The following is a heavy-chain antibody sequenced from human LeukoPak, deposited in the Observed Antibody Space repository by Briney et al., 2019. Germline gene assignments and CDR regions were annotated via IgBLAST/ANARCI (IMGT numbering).Heavy chain of an antibody. CDR3: ARVRSGYSYGYYFDY. CDR1: GGSISSSSYY. Sequence: SETLSLTCTVSGGSISSSSYYWGWIRQPPGKGLEWIGSIYYSGSTYYNPSLKSRVTISVDTSNTQFSLKLSSVTAADTAVYYCARVRSGYSYGYYFDYWGQGTPVTVSS. J-gene: IGHJ4*02. D-gene: IGHD5-18*01. CDR2: IYYSGST. V-gene: IGHV4-39*01.